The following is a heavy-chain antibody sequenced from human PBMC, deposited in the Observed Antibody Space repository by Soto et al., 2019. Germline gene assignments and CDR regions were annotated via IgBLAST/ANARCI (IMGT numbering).Heavy chain of an antibody. D-gene: IGHD1-26*01. CDR3: ARGISGTYTALDF. J-gene: IGHJ4*02. CDR2: INPNGGAT. Sequence: QVHLVQSGAEVKKPGASVKFSCKASGYGFTTYYLHWVRQAPGQGLEWMGMINPNGGATSYAQKFQGRVSMTTDMSTSTVVMDLSSLRFDDTAVYYCARGISGTYTALDFWGQGALVTVSS. CDR1: GYGFTTYY. V-gene: IGHV1-46*01.